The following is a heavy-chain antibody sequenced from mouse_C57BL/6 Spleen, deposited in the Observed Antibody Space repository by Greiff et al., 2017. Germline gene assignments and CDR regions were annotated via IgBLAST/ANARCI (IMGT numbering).Heavy chain of an antibody. CDR3: AKSGVYDYDGVSYFDY. CDR2: ILPGSGST. V-gene: IGHV1-9*01. J-gene: IGHJ2*01. CDR1: GYTFTGYW. D-gene: IGHD2-4*01. Sequence: QVQLQQSGAELMKPGASVKLSCKATGYTFTGYWIEWVKQRPGHGLEWIGEILPGSGSTNYNEKFKGKATFTADTSSNTAYMQLSSLTTEDADIYYCAKSGVYDYDGVSYFDYWGQGTTLTVSS.